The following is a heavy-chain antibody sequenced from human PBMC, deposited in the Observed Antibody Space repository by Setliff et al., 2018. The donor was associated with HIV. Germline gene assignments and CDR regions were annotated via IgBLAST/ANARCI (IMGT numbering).Heavy chain of an antibody. Sequence: SETLSLTCTVSGGSISSSSYNWGWIRQPPGKGLEWIGSIYYSGSTYYNPSLKSRVTISVDTSKNQFSLKLSSVTAADTALYYCASALSIAAPRVWGQGTLVTVSS. CDR2: IYYSGST. J-gene: IGHJ4*02. CDR3: ASALSIAAPRV. V-gene: IGHV4-39*01. CDR1: GGSISSSSYN. D-gene: IGHD6-6*01.